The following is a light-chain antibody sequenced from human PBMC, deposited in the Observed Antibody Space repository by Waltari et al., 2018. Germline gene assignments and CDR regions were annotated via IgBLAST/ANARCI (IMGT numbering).Light chain of an antibody. CDR3: QQYNYWPWT. CDR2: STS. CDR1: QTLSRT. Sequence: EIVTTLSTATLSVSPGDSATLPFRASQTLSRTIAWYQQKPGQAPRHLIYSTSTRATGIPARFRGSGSGREFTLTISSLQSEDFAIYYCQQYNYWPWTFGQGTRVEIK. J-gene: IGKJ1*01. V-gene: IGKV3D-15*01.